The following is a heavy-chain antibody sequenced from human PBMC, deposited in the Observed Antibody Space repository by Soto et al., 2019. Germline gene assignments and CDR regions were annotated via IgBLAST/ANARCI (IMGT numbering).Heavy chain of an antibody. V-gene: IGHV2-5*02. CDR1: GFSLSTSGVG. CDR2: IYWDDDK. CDR3: AHRPQYYYYSSGYPIIMFDP. Sequence: QITLKESGPTLVKPTQTLTLTCTFSGFSLSTSGVGVGWIRQPPGKALEWLALIYWDDDKRYSPSLKSRLTITKDTSKNQVVLTMTNMDPVDTATYYCAHRPQYYYYSSGYPIIMFDPWGQGTLVTVSS. J-gene: IGHJ5*02. D-gene: IGHD3-22*01.